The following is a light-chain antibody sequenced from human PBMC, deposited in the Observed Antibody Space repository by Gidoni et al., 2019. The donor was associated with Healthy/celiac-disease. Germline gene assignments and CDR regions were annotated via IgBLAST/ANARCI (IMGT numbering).Light chain of an antibody. Sequence: IVLTQSPGPLSLSPGERATLSCRASQSVSSSYLAWYQQKPGQAPRLLIYGASSRATGIPDRFSGRGSGTDCTLTISRLEPEDLAVYYCKKDGRSTRYTFGQGTKLEIK. CDR1: QSVSSSY. V-gene: IGKV3-20*01. CDR2: GAS. J-gene: IGKJ2*01. CDR3: KKDGRSTRYT.